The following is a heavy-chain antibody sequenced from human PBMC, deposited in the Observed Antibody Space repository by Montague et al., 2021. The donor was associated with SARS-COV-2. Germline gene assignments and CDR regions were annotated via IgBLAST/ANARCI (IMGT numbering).Heavy chain of an antibody. CDR3: ARISRNSGFVGVFDI. J-gene: IGHJ3*02. CDR2: IYYSGTT. V-gene: IGHV4-39*07. CDR1: GGSISSNNNY. Sequence: SETLSLTCTVSGGSISSNNNYWGWIRQSAGKGLEWIGSIYYSGTTYYNPSLKSRVTISVDTPKNQFSLRLSSVTAADTAVYYCARISRNSGFVGVFDIWGQGTLVTVSP. D-gene: IGHD3-22*01.